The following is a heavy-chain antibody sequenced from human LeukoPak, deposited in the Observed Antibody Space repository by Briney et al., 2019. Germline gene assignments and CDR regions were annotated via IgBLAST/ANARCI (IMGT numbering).Heavy chain of an antibody. CDR1: GGSISSYY. CDR3: ARVVRGGAVYWFDP. V-gene: IGHV4-59*01. Sequence: SETLSLTCTVSGGSISSYYWSLIRQPPGKGLEWIGYIYYSGSTNYNPSLKSRVTISVDTSKNQFSLKLSSVTAADTAVYYCARVVRGGAVYWFDPWGQGTLVTVSS. CDR2: IYYSGST. D-gene: IGHD3-16*01. J-gene: IGHJ5*02.